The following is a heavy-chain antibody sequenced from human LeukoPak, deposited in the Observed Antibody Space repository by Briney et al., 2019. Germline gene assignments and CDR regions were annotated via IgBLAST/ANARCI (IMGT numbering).Heavy chain of an antibody. CDR3: ARAGYCSGGSCYLFVDY. V-gene: IGHV1-2*02. CDR2: INPNSGGT. CDR1: GYTFTGYY. Sequence: GASVKVSCKASGYTFTGYYMHWVRQAPGQGLEWMGWINPNSGGTNYAQKFQGRVTMTRDTSISTAYMELSRLRSDDTAVYYCARAGYCSGGSCYLFVDYWGQGTLVTVSS. D-gene: IGHD2-15*01. J-gene: IGHJ4*02.